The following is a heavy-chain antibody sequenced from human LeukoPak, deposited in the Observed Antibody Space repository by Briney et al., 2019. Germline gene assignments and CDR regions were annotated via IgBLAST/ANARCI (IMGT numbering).Heavy chain of an antibody. CDR2: IWYDGSNK. Sequence: GRSLRLSCAASGFTFSSYGMHWVRQAPGEGLEWVAVIWYDGSNKYYPDSVQGRFTISRDNSKNTLYLQVNSLRAEDTAVYYCARDRSMSGWYIDLWGRGTLVTVSS. CDR1: GFTFSSYG. CDR3: ARDRSMSGWYIDL. J-gene: IGHJ2*01. D-gene: IGHD2/OR15-2a*01. V-gene: IGHV3-33*01.